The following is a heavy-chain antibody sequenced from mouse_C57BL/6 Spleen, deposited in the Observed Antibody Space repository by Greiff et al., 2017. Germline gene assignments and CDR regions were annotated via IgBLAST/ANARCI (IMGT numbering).Heavy chain of an antibody. CDR3: ARWGIHYYGSSYKYFDV. Sequence: VQLQQSGPELVKPGASVKLSCKASGYTFTSYDINWVKQRPGQGLEWIGWIYPRDGSTKYNEKFKGKATLTVDTSSSTAYMELHSLTSEDSAVYFCARWGIHYYGSSYKYFDVWAQGPRSPSPQ. V-gene: IGHV1-85*01. CDR2: IYPRDGST. D-gene: IGHD1-1*01. J-gene: IGHJ1*03. CDR1: GYTFTSYD.